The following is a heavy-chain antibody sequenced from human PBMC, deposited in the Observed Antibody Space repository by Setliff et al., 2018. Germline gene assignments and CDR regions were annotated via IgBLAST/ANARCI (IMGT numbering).Heavy chain of an antibody. V-gene: IGHV1-69*05. J-gene: IGHJ5*02. CDR1: GGTFNNYG. D-gene: IGHD2-15*01. Sequence: SVKVSCKASGGTFNNYGVTWVRQAPGQGLEWMGGTIPFFGTTNYAQKFQGRVTITTDESTSTAYMDLRSLTSDDTAVYYCARSPALLGIVYLDPWGQGTRVTVSS. CDR3: ARSPALLGIVYLDP. CDR2: TIPFFGTT.